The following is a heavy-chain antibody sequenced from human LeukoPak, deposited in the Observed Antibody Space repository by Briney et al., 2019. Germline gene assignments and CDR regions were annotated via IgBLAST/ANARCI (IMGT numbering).Heavy chain of an antibody. V-gene: IGHV3-7*02. CDR1: GFTFSSYW. Sequence: GSLRLSCAASGFTFSSYWVTLVRQAPGKGPEWVANIKQDASERYYVDSVKGRFTISRDNAKNSLYLQMNSLRAEDTAVYYCATPTAGTWHFDYWGQGTLVTVSS. CDR2: IKQDASER. D-gene: IGHD1-1*01. J-gene: IGHJ4*02. CDR3: ATPTAGTWHFDY.